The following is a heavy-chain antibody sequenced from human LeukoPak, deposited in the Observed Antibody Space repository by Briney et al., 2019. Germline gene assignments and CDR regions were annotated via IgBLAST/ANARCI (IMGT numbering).Heavy chain of an antibody. CDR3: GRDPNGDYVGAFEF. V-gene: IGHV3-23*01. CDR1: GFIFSKYA. CDR2: IWASGGNR. D-gene: IGHD4-17*01. J-gene: IGHJ3*01. Sequence: GGSLRLSCRASGFIFSKYALVWVRQAPGKGLEWVSVIWASGGNRRSADAVKGRFTISRDKSKNTLYLQMNSLGGDDTAVYFCGRDPNGDYVGAFEFWGQGTMVTVSS.